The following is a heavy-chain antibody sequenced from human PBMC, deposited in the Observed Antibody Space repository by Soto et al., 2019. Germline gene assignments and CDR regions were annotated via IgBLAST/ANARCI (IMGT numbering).Heavy chain of an antibody. V-gene: IGHV4-30-4*01. CDR2: IYYSGST. Sequence: QVQLQESGPGLVKPSQTLSLTCTVSGGSISSGDYYWSWIRQPPGKGLEWIGYIYYSGSTYYNPSLKSEVTISVDTSKNLFSLKLSAVTAADTAVYSCARTRIGEAIHSWGQGTLVTFSS. CDR1: GGSISSGDYY. D-gene: IGHD1-26*01. J-gene: IGHJ4*02. CDR3: ARTRIGEAIHS.